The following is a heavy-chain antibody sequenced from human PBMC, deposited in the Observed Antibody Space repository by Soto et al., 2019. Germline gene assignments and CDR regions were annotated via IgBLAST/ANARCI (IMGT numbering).Heavy chain of an antibody. D-gene: IGHD5-12*01. J-gene: IGHJ3*01. CDR3: AIRRGYSCYDSAFDV. CDR2: LYSGGRT. Sequence: EVQLVESGGGLIQPGGSLRLSCAASGFNVSSTHMSWVRQAPGKGLEWVSLLYSGGRTYYADSVKGRFTISRDNSKNTLYLQMNGLRAEDTAVYYCAIRRGYSCYDSAFDVWGQGTMVTVSS. CDR1: GFNVSSTH. V-gene: IGHV3-53*01.